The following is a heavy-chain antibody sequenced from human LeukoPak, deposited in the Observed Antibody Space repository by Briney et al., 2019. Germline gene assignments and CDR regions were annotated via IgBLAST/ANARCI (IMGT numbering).Heavy chain of an antibody. CDR1: GGSISSTNYY. J-gene: IGHJ5*02. CDR2: IYYSGST. Sequence: PSETLSLTCTVSGGSISSTNYYWGWIRQPPGKGLEWIGSIYYSGSTYYNPSLKSRVTISVDTSKNHFSLKLSSVTAADTAVYYCARVVPAAIGWFDPWGQGTLVTVSS. CDR3: ARVVPAAIGWFDP. V-gene: IGHV4-39*07. D-gene: IGHD2-2*01.